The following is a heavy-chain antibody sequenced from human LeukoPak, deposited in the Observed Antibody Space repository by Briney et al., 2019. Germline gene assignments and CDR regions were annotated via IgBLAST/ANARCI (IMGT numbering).Heavy chain of an antibody. CDR1: GFTFSSYW. Sequence: GGSLRLSCAASGFTFSSYWMSWVRQAPGKGLEWVAIIKQDGSEKYYVDSVKGRFTISRDNAKNSLYLQMNSLRAEDTAVYYCAREIPLGNYYGSGSYYPYFDYWGPGTLVTVSS. D-gene: IGHD3-10*01. CDR3: AREIPLGNYYGSGSYYPYFDY. V-gene: IGHV3-7*03. J-gene: IGHJ4*02. CDR2: IKQDGSEK.